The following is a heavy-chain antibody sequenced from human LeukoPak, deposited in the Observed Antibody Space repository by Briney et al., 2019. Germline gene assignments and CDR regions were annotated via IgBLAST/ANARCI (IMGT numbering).Heavy chain of an antibody. CDR3: ARDTYYYDSSSYYMDV. V-gene: IGHV1-18*01. Sequence: ASVKVSCKASGGTFSSYATSWVRQAPGQGLEWMGWISAYNGNTNYAQKLQGRVTMTTDTSTSTAYMELRSLRSDDTAVYYCARDTYYYDSSSYYMDVWGKGTTVTISS. CDR1: GGTFSSYA. J-gene: IGHJ6*03. D-gene: IGHD3-22*01. CDR2: ISAYNGNT.